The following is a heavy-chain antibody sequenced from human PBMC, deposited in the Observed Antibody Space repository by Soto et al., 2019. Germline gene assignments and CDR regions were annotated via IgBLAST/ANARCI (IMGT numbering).Heavy chain of an antibody. V-gene: IGHV3-30*03. CDR3: AVPPTTVVTPTAHFDY. CDR2: ISYDGSNK. Sequence: GGSLRLSCAASGFTFSSYGMHWVRQAPGKGLEWVAVISYDGSNKYYADSVKGRFTISRDNSKNTLYLQMNSLRAEDTAVYYCAVPPTTVVTPTAHFDYWGQGTLVTVSS. CDR1: GFTFSSYG. D-gene: IGHD4-17*01. J-gene: IGHJ4*02.